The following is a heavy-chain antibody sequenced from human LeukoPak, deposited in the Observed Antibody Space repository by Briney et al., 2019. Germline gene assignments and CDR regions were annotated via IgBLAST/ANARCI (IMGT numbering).Heavy chain of an antibody. V-gene: IGHV3-53*01. CDR3: ARDRGTSGYIFDY. CDR2: IYGGGAT. D-gene: IGHD3-22*01. Sequence: SGGSLRLSCAASGLTVSSNSMRWVRQAPGKGLEWVSVIYGGGATFYADSVKGRFTISRDNSKNTVYLQMNSLRAEDTAVYYCARDRGTSGYIFDYWGRGTLVTVSS. J-gene: IGHJ4*02. CDR1: GLTVSSNS.